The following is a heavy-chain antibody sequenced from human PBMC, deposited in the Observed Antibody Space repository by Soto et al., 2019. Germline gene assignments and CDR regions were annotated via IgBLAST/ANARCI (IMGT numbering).Heavy chain of an antibody. CDR1: GGSISSYS. J-gene: IGHJ4*02. CDR3: ARSLSSAADLSFDV. Sequence: PSETLSLTCTVSGGSISSYSWSWIRQPAGKGMEWIEHIQTTDDTNYHPSLKSRVTMSIDTSNNQYSLKLSSLTAADTAVYYCARSLSSAADLSFDVWGQGTLVTVSS. V-gene: IGHV4-4*07. CDR2: IQTTDDT. D-gene: IGHD6-13*01.